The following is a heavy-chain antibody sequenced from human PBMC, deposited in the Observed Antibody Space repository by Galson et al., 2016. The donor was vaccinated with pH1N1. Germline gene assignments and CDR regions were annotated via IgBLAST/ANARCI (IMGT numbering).Heavy chain of an antibody. Sequence: SLRLSCAASGFTFSSFGMNWVRQGPGKGLEWVSSISSTGGETYYADSVKGRFTISRDNSKNTLYLQVNSLRAEDTAVYFCAKTKSRDLWYYYGMDVWGHGTAVTVSS. CDR2: ISSTGGET. CDR1: GFTFSSFG. CDR3: AKTKSRDLWYYYGMDV. V-gene: IGHV3-23*01. D-gene: IGHD6-13*01. J-gene: IGHJ6*02.